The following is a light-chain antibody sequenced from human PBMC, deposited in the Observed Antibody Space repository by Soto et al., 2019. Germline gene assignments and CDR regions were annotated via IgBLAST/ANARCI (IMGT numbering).Light chain of an antibody. CDR2: GAS. V-gene: IGKV3-15*01. CDR1: QSISNT. J-gene: IGKJ2*01. Sequence: EIVITQSPATLSVSPGERATLSCRASQSISNTLAWFQQKPGQGPRLLIYGASTRATGIPARFSGSGSGTEFTLTISSLQSEDFAVYFCQQYNDWPRTFGQGTKVDIK. CDR3: QQYNDWPRT.